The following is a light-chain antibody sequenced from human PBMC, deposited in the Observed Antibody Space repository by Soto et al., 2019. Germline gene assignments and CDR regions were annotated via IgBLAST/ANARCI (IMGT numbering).Light chain of an antibody. CDR3: QKYNTVPPT. CDR1: QGIGNT. CDR2: YAS. V-gene: IGKV1-27*01. J-gene: IGKJ5*01. Sequence: DIQMTQSPPSLSASVGDRVTITCRASQGIGNTLACYQQKPGTVPKLLIYYASTLQSGVPSRFSGSGSGTDFTLTISSLQPEDVAAYYCQKYNTVPPTFGQGTRLEIK.